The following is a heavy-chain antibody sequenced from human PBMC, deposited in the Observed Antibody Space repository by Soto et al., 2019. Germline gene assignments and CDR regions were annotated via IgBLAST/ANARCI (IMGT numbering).Heavy chain of an antibody. CDR3: ARDRDASPGLMDV. J-gene: IGHJ6*02. D-gene: IGHD3-10*01. Sequence: QPVGSLRLSGAASGFTFSSYAMQWVRQAPGKGLERVAVISYDGSNKYYADSVKGRFTISRDNSKNTLYLQMNSLRAEDTAVYYCARDRDASPGLMDVWGQGTTVTVSS. CDR2: ISYDGSNK. CDR1: GFTFSSYA. V-gene: IGHV3-30-3*01.